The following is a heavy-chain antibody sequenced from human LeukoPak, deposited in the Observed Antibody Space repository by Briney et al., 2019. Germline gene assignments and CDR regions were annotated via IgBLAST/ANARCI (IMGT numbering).Heavy chain of an antibody. V-gene: IGHV4-34*01. Sequence: PSETLSLTCAVYGGSFSGYYWSWIRQPPGKGLEWIEEINHSGSTNYNPSLKSRVTISVDTSKNQFSLKLSSVTAADTAVYYCAREGRAIWGQGTMVTVSS. CDR2: INHSGST. CDR3: AREGRAI. CDR1: GGSFSGYY. J-gene: IGHJ3*02.